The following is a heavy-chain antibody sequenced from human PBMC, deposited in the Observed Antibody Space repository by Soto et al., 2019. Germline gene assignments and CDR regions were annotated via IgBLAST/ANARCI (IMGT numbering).Heavy chain of an antibody. J-gene: IGHJ3*02. CDR2: ISSSSSYI. CDR3: ARDGPYSSGWYSAFDI. V-gene: IGHV3-21*01. D-gene: IGHD6-19*01. CDR1: GFTFSSYS. Sequence: GGSLRLSCAASGFTFSSYSMNWVRQAPGKGLEWVSSISSSSSYIYYADSVKGRFTISRDNAKNSLYLQMNSLRAEDTAVYYCARDGPYSSGWYSAFDIWGQGTMVTVSS.